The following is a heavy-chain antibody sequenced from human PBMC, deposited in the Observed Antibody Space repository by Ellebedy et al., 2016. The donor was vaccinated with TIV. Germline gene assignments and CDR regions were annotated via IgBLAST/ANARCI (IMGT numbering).Heavy chain of an antibody. CDR1: GYTFTANY. D-gene: IGHD6-13*01. Sequence: ASVKVSCKASGYTFTANYMHWVRQAPGQGLEWMGWINPDSGGTNFAQKFQGRVTMTRDTSITTVYMQLTRLEADDTAVYFCARVRRGSSGMDVWGQGTAVTVSS. J-gene: IGHJ6*02. V-gene: IGHV1-2*02. CDR3: ARVRRGSSGMDV. CDR2: INPDSGGT.